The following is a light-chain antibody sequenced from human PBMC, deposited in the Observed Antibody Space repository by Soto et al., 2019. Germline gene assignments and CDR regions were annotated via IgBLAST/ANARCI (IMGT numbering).Light chain of an antibody. CDR1: QSVSSW. Sequence: DIQMTQSPSTLSASVGDRVTITCRASQSVSSWLAWYQHQSGKAPKLLVYKASSLESGVPSRFSGSGSGTEFTLTISSLQPDDFATYYCQQYNSYPTFGQGTKVEIK. J-gene: IGKJ1*01. CDR2: KAS. CDR3: QQYNSYPT. V-gene: IGKV1-5*03.